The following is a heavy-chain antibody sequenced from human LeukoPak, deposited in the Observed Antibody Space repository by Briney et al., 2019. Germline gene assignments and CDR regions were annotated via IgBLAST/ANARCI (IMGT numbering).Heavy chain of an antibody. Sequence: GGSLRLSCAVSGFTFSSYDMHWVRQATGKGLEWVSAIGIAGDTYYPGSVKGRFTISRENAKNSLYLQMNSLRGGDTAVYYCARGGSGVGAFDIWGQGTMVTVSS. CDR1: GFTFSSYD. V-gene: IGHV3-13*01. D-gene: IGHD3-10*01. J-gene: IGHJ3*02. CDR3: ARGGSGVGAFDI. CDR2: IGIAGDT.